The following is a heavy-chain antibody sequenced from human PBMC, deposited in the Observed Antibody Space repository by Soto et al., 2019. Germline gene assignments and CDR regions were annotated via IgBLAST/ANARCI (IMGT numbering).Heavy chain of an antibody. D-gene: IGHD3-9*01. CDR3: ARGDILAGPSI. CDR2: IYYSGST. Sequence: QVQLQESGPGLVKPSQTLSLTCTVSGGSISSGGYYWSWIRQHPGKGLEWIGYIYYSGSTYYNPSLKSRLTPSVDPSENQFSLKLSSVTAADTAVYYCARGDILAGPSIWGQGTTVTVSS. V-gene: IGHV4-31*03. CDR1: GGSISSGGYY. J-gene: IGHJ6*02.